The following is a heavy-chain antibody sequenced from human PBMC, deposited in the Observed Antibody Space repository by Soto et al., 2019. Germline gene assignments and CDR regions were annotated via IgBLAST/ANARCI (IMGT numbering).Heavy chain of an antibody. V-gene: IGHV3-23*01. CDR2: ISGSGGST. D-gene: IGHD2-2*01. Sequence: GGSLRLSCAASGFTFSSYAMSWVRQAPGKGLEWVSAISGSGGSTYYADSVKGRFTISRDNSKNTLYLQMNSLRAEDTAVYYCAKGYSSSTSCYARYRYFDYWGQGTLVTVSS. CDR1: GFTFSSYA. CDR3: AKGYSSSTSCYARYRYFDY. J-gene: IGHJ4*02.